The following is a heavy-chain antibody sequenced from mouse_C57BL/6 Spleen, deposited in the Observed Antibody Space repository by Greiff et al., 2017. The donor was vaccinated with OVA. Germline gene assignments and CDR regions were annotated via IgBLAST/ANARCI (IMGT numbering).Heavy chain of an antibody. CDR3: ARSLTTVVATEGYYYAMDY. D-gene: IGHD1-1*01. CDR1: GFSLTSYA. Sequence: VKLKESGPGLVAPSQSLSITCTVSGFSLTSYAISWVRQPPGKGLEWLGVIWTGGGTNYNSALKSRLSISKDNSKSQVFLKMNSLQTDDTARYYCARSLTTVVATEGYYYAMDYWGQGTSVTVSS. V-gene: IGHV2-9-1*01. CDR2: IWTGGGT. J-gene: IGHJ4*01.